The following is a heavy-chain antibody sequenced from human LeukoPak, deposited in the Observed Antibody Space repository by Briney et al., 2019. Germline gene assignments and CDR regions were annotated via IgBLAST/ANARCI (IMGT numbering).Heavy chain of an antibody. CDR3: ARVQPHYYDSSGYPPAY. J-gene: IGHJ4*02. Sequence: PGGSLRLSCAASGFTFSDYYVSWIRQAPGKGLEWVSYINSSGSTIYYADSVKGRFTISRDNAKNSLYLQMNSLRAEDTAVYYCARVQPHYYDSSGYPPAYWGQGTLVTVSS. D-gene: IGHD3-22*01. CDR1: GFTFSDYY. CDR2: INSSGSTI. V-gene: IGHV3-11*01.